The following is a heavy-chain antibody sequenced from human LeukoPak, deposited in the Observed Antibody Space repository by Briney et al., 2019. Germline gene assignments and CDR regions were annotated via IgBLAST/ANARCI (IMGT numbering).Heavy chain of an antibody. CDR3: ARGQAALWFGEL. J-gene: IGHJ4*02. Sequence: SETLSLTCTVSGGSVSSGSDYWSWIRQPPGKGLEWIGHISYSGSTNYNPSLKSRVTISLDTPKNQLSLKLSSETTADTAVYYCARGQAALWFGELWGQGTLVTVSS. D-gene: IGHD3-10*01. CDR2: ISYSGST. CDR1: GGSVSSGSDY. V-gene: IGHV4-61*01.